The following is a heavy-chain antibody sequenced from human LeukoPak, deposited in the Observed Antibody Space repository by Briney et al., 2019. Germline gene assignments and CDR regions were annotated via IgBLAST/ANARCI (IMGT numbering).Heavy chain of an antibody. V-gene: IGHV3-48*03. Sequence: GGSLRLSCAASGFTFSSYEMNWVRQAPGKGLEWVSYISSSGSTIYYADSVKGRFTISRDNAKNSLYLQMNSLRAEDTAVYYCARAGLWFGELLSAFDYWGQGTLVTVSS. D-gene: IGHD3-10*01. CDR2: ISSSGSTI. CDR1: GFTFSSYE. CDR3: ARAGLWFGELLSAFDY. J-gene: IGHJ4*02.